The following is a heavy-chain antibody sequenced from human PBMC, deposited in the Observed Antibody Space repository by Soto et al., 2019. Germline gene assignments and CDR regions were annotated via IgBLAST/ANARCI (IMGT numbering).Heavy chain of an antibody. V-gene: IGHV1-18*01. D-gene: IGHD6-6*01. CDR1: CYTFPSYR. Sequence: ASVKVFSKVSCYTFPSYRICWVRQAPGQGLKLMGWISAYNGNTHYAQKILRRFTITTNTSTSTANLQRRSLSTADTATFYDARQYSRLDYWG. CDR3: ARQYSRLDY. CDR2: ISAYNGNT. J-gene: IGHJ4*01.